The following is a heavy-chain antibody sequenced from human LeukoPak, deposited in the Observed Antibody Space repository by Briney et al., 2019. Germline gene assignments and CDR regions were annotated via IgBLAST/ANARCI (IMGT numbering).Heavy chain of an antibody. D-gene: IGHD2-8*01. CDR3: CTPAFDY. CDR2: IRSKANSYAT. V-gene: IGHV3-73*01. J-gene: IGHJ4*02. CDR1: GFTFSGSA. Sequence: GGSLRLSCAASGFTFSGSAMHWVRQASGKGLEWVGRIRSKANSYATAYAASVKGRFTISRDDSKNTSYLQMNSLKTEDTAVYYCCTPAFDYWGQGTLVTVSS.